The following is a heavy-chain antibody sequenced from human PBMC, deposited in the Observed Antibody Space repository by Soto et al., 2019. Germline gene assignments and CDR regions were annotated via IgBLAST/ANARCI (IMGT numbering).Heavy chain of an antibody. CDR2: INSDGSST. CDR3: ARRFYDFWSAPGGYYYMDV. D-gene: IGHD3-3*01. V-gene: IGHV3-74*01. CDR1: GFTFSSYW. J-gene: IGHJ6*03. Sequence: PGGSLRLSCAASGFTFSSYWMHWVRQAPGKGLVWVSRINSDGSSTSYADSVKGRFTISRDNAKNTLYLQMNSLRAEDTAVYYCARRFYDFWSAPGGYYYMDVWGKGTTVTVSS.